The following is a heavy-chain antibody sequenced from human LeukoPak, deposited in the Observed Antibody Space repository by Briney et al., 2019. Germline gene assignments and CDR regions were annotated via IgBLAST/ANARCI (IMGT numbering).Heavy chain of an antibody. D-gene: IGHD3-3*01. CDR2: IYTSGST. CDR3: AGYDFWSGLDY. Sequence: SEALSLTCTVSGGSISSGSYYWSWIRQPAGKGLEWIGRIYTSGSTNYNPSLKSRVTISVDTSKNQFSLKLSSVTAADTAVYYCAGYDFWSGLDYWGQGTLVTVSS. J-gene: IGHJ4*02. CDR1: GGSISSGSYY. V-gene: IGHV4-61*02.